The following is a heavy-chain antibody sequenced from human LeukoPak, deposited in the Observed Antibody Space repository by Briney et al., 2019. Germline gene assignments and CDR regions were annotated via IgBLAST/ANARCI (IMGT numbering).Heavy chain of an antibody. CDR3: ARGPQAAGYDY. V-gene: IGHV1-8*02. Sequence: ASVKVSCTASGYTFTSYGISWVRQAPGQGLEWMGWMNPNSGNTGYAQKFQGRVTMTRNTSISTAYMELSSLRSEDTAVYYCARGPQAAGYDYWGQGTLVTVSS. CDR2: MNPNSGNT. CDR1: GYTFTSYG. D-gene: IGHD6-13*01. J-gene: IGHJ4*02.